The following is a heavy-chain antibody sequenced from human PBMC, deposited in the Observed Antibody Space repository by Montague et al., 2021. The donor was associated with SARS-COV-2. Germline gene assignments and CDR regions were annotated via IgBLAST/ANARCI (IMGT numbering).Heavy chain of an antibody. V-gene: IGHV4-31*03. D-gene: IGHD5-24*01. J-gene: IGHJ5*02. CDR1: GGSISSGGYY. CDR3: ARATCSFVEINWFDP. CDR2: IYYSGST. Sequence: TLSLTCTVSGGSISSGGYYWCWIRQHPGKGLEWIGNIYYSGSTYYNPSLKSRVTISVDTSKNQFSLKLSSVTAADTAVYYCARATCSFVEINWFDPWGQGTLVTVSS.